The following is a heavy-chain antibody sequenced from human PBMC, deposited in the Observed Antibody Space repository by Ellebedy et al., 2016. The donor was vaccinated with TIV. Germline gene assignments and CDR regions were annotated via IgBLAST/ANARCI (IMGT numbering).Heavy chain of an antibody. V-gene: IGHV3-7*01. D-gene: IGHD3-3*01. CDR1: GFSFSNFW. CDR2: IKTDGSET. J-gene: IGHJ5*02. CDR3: VGFGVFNL. Sequence: LSLTCAAWGFSFSNFWMSWVRQAPGKGLEWVAHIKTDGSETYYVDSVKGRFTISRENAQNALFLQMDGLRVDDSAVYYCVGFGVFNLWGQGAPVTVSS.